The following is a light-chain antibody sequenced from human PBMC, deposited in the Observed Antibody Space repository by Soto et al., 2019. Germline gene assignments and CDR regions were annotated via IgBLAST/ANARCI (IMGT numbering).Light chain of an antibody. V-gene: IGKV3-20*01. CDR3: QQYGTSGT. Sequence: EIVLTQSPCTRSLSPGERATVSCRASQSVSNNYLAWYKQKPGQAPRLLIYGASNRATGIPDRLSGSWSGTDFTLTISRMAPEDSAVYYCQQYGTSGTFGHGTKVDIK. J-gene: IGKJ1*01. CDR1: QSVSNNY. CDR2: GAS.